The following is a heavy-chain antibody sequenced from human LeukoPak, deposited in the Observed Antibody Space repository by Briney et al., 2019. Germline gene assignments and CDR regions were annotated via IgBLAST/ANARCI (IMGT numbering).Heavy chain of an antibody. CDR2: ISAYSGNA. CDR1: GYTFTSYG. D-gene: IGHD6-19*01. Sequence: GASVKVSCKASGYTFTSYGITWVRQAPGQGLEWMGWISAYSGNANYAQTLQGRVTMTTDTSTTTAYMEVRSLRSDDTAVYYCSRSARATSVAGTNWGQGTLVTVSS. CDR3: SRSARATSVAGTN. J-gene: IGHJ4*02. V-gene: IGHV1-18*01.